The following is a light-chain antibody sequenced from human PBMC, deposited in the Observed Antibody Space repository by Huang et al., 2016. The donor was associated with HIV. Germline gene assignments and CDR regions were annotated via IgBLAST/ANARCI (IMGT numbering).Light chain of an antibody. Sequence: DIQMTQSPSSLSASVGDRVTITCQASQDISNYLNWYQQKPGKAPKLLIYAASNLETGVPSRVSGSGSGTDFTFTISSLQPEDIATYYCQQYDNFLTFGPGTKVDIK. J-gene: IGKJ3*01. CDR3: QQYDNFLT. V-gene: IGKV1-33*01. CDR2: AAS. CDR1: QDISNY.